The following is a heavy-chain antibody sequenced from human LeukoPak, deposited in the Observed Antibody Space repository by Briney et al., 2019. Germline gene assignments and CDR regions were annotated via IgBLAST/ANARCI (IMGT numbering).Heavy chain of an antibody. Sequence: SETLSLTCTVSGVSISSYYWGWIRQPPGKGLEWIGSIYYSGSTYYNPSLKSRVTISVDTSKNQFSLKLSSVTAADTAVYYCARGVTDFWGGPHRPFDYWGQGTLVTVSS. D-gene: IGHD3-3*01. CDR1: GVSISSYY. V-gene: IGHV4-39*07. CDR2: IYYSGST. CDR3: ARGVTDFWGGPHRPFDY. J-gene: IGHJ4*02.